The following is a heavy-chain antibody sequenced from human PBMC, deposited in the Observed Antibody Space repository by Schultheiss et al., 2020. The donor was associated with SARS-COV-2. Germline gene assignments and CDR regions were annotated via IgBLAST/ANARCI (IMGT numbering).Heavy chain of an antibody. D-gene: IGHD3-16*01. Sequence: GESLKISCAASGFTFSSYGMHWVRQAPGKGLEWVAVISYDGSNKYYADSVKGRFTISRDNSKNTLYLQMNSLRAEDTAVYYCTREGVSGGGMDVWGQGTTVTVSS. CDR3: TREGVSGGGMDV. CDR1: GFTFSSYG. CDR2: ISYDGSNK. J-gene: IGHJ6*02. V-gene: IGHV3-30*03.